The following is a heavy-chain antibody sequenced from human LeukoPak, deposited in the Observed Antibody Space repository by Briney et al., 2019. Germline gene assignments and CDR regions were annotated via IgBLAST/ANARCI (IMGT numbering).Heavy chain of an antibody. CDR3: AKDRGIGYYDSSGYSSDY. Sequence: GGSLRLSCAASGSTFSSYAMSWVRQAPGKGLEWISAISGSGGSTYYADSVKGRFTISRDNSKNTLYLQMNSLRAEDTAVYYCAKDRGIGYYDSSGYSSDYWGQGTLVTVSS. V-gene: IGHV3-23*01. CDR2: ISGSGGST. J-gene: IGHJ4*02. CDR1: GSTFSSYA. D-gene: IGHD3-22*01.